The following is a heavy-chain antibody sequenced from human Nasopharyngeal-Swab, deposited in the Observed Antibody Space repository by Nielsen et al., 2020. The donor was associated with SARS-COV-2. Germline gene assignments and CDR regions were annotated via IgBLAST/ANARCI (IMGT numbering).Heavy chain of an antibody. CDR2: IDPSDSYT. V-gene: IGHV5-10-1*01. Sequence: VRQMPWKGLAWMGRIDPSDSYTNYSPSFQGHVTISADKSISTAYLQWSSLRASDTAMYYCAASRGPGSYYYGSGDQSMDVWGQGTTVTVSS. J-gene: IGHJ6*02. D-gene: IGHD3-10*01. CDR3: AASRGPGSYYYGSGDQSMDV.